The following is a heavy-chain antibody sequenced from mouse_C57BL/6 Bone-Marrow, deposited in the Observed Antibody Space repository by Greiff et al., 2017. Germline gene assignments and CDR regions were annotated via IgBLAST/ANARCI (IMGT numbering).Heavy chain of an antibody. V-gene: IGHV14-4*01. CDR3: TTSFSFDY. J-gene: IGHJ2*01. D-gene: IGHD2-12*01. CDR2: IDPENGDT. Sequence: VQLKESGAELVRPGASVKLSCTASGFNIKDDYMHWVQQRPEQGLEWIGWIDPENGDTEYASKFQGKATITADTSSNTAYLQLSSLTSEDTAVYYCTTSFSFDYWGQGTTLTVSS. CDR1: GFNIKDDY.